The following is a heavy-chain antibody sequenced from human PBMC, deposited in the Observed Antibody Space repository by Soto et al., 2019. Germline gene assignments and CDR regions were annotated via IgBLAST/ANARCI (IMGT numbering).Heavy chain of an antibody. D-gene: IGHD3-3*01. J-gene: IGHJ4*02. CDR2: IYYSGTT. CDR3: ARGSGDLDY. V-gene: IGHV4-31*03. CDR1: GGSISSGGYY. Sequence: QVQLQESGPGLVKPSQTLSLSCTVSGGSISSGGYYWSWIRQHPGKGLEWIGYIYYSGTTSYNPSLKSRVTTSEDTAKNQFSLKLSAVTAADTAVYYCARGSGDLDYWGQGTLVTVSS.